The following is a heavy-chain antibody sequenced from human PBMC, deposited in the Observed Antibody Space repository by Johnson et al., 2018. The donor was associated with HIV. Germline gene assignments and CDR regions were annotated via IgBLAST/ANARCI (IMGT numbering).Heavy chain of an antibody. CDR2: IDWNGGSS. J-gene: IGHJ3*02. D-gene: IGHD1-26*01. Sequence: VQLVESGGGLVQPGGSLRLSCAASGFTVSSNYMSWVRQAPGKGLEWVSGIDWNGGSSGYADSVKGRFSISRDNGKNSLYLQMNSLRAEDTAVYYCVKDRGSPGIPAAFDIWGQGTMVTVSS. CDR1: GFTVSSNY. CDR3: VKDRGSPGIPAAFDI. V-gene: IGHV3-20*04.